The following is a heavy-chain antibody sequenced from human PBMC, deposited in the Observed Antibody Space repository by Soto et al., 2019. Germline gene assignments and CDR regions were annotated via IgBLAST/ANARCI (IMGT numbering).Heavy chain of an antibody. V-gene: IGHV3-7*05. Sequence: EVQLVESGGGLVQPGGSLRLSCGASGFTFRTYWLSWVRQVPGKGLEWVANINQDGSEKNYVDSVKGRFTISRDNAKNSLYLQMSSLRAEDTALYYCARDGSTSWYSYDYHGMDVWAKGPRSPSP. CDR1: GFTFRTYW. CDR2: INQDGSEK. D-gene: IGHD5-18*01. J-gene: IGHJ6*02. CDR3: ARDGSTSWYSYDYHGMDV.